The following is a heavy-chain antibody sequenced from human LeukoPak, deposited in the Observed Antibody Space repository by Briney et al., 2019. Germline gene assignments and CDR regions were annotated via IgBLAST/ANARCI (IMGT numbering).Heavy chain of an antibody. Sequence: GASVRVSYKASGYTFTDYYLHWLRQAPGQGLEWMGWVNPKSGATNYAQRFQGRVTMTWQTSISTGNMELSSLRSDDTAVYYCARAYEYGWFDPWGQGTLVTVSS. CDR2: VNPKSGAT. CDR3: ARAYEYGWFDP. CDR1: GYTFTDYY. D-gene: IGHD4/OR15-4a*01. J-gene: IGHJ5*02. V-gene: IGHV1-2*02.